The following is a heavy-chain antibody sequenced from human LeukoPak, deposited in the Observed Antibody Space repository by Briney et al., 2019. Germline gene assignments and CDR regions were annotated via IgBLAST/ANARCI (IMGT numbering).Heavy chain of an antibody. CDR3: AKDRGMYNYFWIGSDS. Sequence: ASVKVSCKASGYTFINYGIMWVRQVPGQGLEWVGWISANNGNTKYTDKFQGRVTMTTDTSTSTGYMELRGLRSEDMGIYYCAKDRGMYNYFWIGSDSWGQGTLVIVSS. V-gene: IGHV1-18*03. CDR1: GYTFINYG. CDR2: ISANNGNT. D-gene: IGHD3-16*01. J-gene: IGHJ5*02.